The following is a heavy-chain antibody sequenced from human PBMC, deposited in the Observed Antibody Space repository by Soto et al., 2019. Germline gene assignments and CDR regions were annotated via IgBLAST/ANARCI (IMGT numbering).Heavy chain of an antibody. D-gene: IGHD5-12*01. CDR2: IYYSGST. V-gene: IGHV4-59*01. J-gene: IGHJ4*02. Sequence: SETLSLTCTVSGGSISSYYWSWIRQPPGKGLEWIGYIYYSGSTNYNPSLKSRVTISVDTSKNQFSLKLSSVTAADTAVYYCARVGGGYDPSYFDYWGQGTLVTVS. CDR3: ARVGGGYDPSYFDY. CDR1: GGSISSYY.